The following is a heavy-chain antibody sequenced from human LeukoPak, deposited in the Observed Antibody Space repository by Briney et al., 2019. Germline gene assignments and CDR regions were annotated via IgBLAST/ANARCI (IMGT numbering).Heavy chain of an antibody. Sequence: GGSLRLSCAASGFTFSSYEMNWVRQAPGKGLEWVSYISSSGSTIYYADSVKGRFTISRDNAKNSLYLQMNSLRAEDTAVYYFARAWSLRFDYWGQGTLVTHSS. CDR3: ARAWSLRFDY. CDR1: GFTFSSYE. D-gene: IGHD2-15*01. J-gene: IGHJ4*02. V-gene: IGHV3-48*03. CDR2: ISSSGSTI.